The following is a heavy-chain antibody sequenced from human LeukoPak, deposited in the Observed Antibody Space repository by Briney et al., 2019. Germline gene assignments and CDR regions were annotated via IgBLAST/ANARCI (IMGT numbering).Heavy chain of an antibody. J-gene: IGHJ4*02. CDR2: IYTSGST. CDR1: GGSISSGSYY. D-gene: IGHD5-18*01. Sequence: SQTLSLTCSVSGGSISSGSYYWSWIRQPAGKGLEWIGRIYTSGSTNYNPSLKCRVTISVDTSKNQFSLKLSSVTAADTAVYYCARSASLLRGYSYDTASFDYWGQGTLVTVSS. V-gene: IGHV4-61*02. CDR3: ARSASLLRGYSYDTASFDY.